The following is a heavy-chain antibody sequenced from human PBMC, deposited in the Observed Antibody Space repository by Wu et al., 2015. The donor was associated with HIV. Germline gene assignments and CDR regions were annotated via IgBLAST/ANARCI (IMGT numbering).Heavy chain of an antibody. V-gene: IGHV1-69*18. Sequence: QVQLVQSGAEVKKPGSSVKVSCKASGGTFSSYAISWVRQAPGQGLEWMGRIIPIFGTANYAQKFQGRVTITXDESTSTAYMELSSLRSEDTAVYYCARGPDHRPKIRELSPYGMDVWGQGTTVTVSS. J-gene: IGHJ6*02. D-gene: IGHD3-16*02. CDR1: GGTFSSYA. CDR3: ARGPDHRPKIRELSPYGMDV. CDR2: IIPIFGTA.